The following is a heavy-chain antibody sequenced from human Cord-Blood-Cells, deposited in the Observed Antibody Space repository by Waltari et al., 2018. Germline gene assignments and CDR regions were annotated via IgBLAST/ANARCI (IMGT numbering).Heavy chain of an antibody. V-gene: IGHV3-21*01. CDR1: GFTFSSYS. Sequence: EVQLVESGGGLVKPGGSLRLSCAASGFTFSSYSMNWVGQAPGKGLEWVSSISSSSSYIYYAVSVKGRFTISRDNAKNSLYLQMNSLRAEDTAVYYCARNDDFWSGYDYWGQGTLVTVSS. CDR2: ISSSSSYI. D-gene: IGHD3-3*01. J-gene: IGHJ4*02. CDR3: ARNDDFWSGYDY.